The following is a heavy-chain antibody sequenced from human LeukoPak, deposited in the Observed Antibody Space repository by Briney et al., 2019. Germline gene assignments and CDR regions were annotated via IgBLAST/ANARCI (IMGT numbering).Heavy chain of an antibody. D-gene: IGHD3-10*01. Sequence: SETLSLTCTVSGGSISPYYWSWIRQPPGRELEWIGYVSYSGSTNYNPSLKSRVTISVDTSKNQFSLKLSSVTAADTAVYYCASALQPYYYFDSGSISYFDSWGHGPLVTVSS. CDR3: ASALQPYYYFDSGSISYFDS. J-gene: IGHJ4*01. V-gene: IGHV4-59*08. CDR1: GGSISPYY. CDR2: VSYSGST.